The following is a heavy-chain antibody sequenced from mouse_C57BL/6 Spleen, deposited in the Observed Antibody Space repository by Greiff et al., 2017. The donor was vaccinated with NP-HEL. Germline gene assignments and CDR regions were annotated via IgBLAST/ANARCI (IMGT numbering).Heavy chain of an antibody. CDR2: IWRGGST. CDR1: GFSLTSYG. V-gene: IGHV2-5*01. Sequence: VHLVESGPGLVQPSQSLSITCTVSGFSLTSYGVHWVRQSPGKGLEWLGVIWRGGSTDYNAAFMSRLSITKDNSKSQVFFKMNSLQADNTAIYYCAKRGGYYGSSYDYAMDYWGQGTSVTVSS. D-gene: IGHD1-1*01. CDR3: AKRGGYYGSSYDYAMDY. J-gene: IGHJ4*01.